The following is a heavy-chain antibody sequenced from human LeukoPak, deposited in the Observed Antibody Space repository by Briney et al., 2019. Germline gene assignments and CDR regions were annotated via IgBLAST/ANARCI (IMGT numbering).Heavy chain of an antibody. V-gene: IGHV4-34*12. CDR1: GGSFSGYY. CDR2: IIHRGST. J-gene: IGHJ4*02. D-gene: IGHD5-18*01. Sequence: PSETLSLTCAVYGGSFSGYYWSWIRQPPGKGLEWIGEIIHRGSTNYNPSLKSRLTISVDTSKNQFSLKLSSVTAADTAVYYCAKSSYSIFDYWGQGTLVTVSS. CDR3: AKSSYSIFDY.